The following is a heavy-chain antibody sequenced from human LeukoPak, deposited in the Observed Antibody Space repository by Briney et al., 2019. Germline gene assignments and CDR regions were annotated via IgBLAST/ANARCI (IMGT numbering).Heavy chain of an antibody. Sequence: ASVKVSCKASGYTFTGYYMHWVRQAPGQGLEWMGWINPNSGGTNYAQKFQGRVTMTEDTSTDTAYMELSSLRSEDTAVYYCATAARGYSYGSPPDYWGQGTLVTVSS. CDR3: ATAARGYSYGSPPDY. D-gene: IGHD5-18*01. J-gene: IGHJ4*02. V-gene: IGHV1-2*02. CDR1: GYTFTGYY. CDR2: INPNSGGT.